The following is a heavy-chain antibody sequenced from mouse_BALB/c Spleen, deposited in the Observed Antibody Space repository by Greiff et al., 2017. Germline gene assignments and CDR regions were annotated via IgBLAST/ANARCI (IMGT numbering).Heavy chain of an antibody. CDR3: ARSQSGWYMDV. Sequence: EVHLVESGGGLVKPGGSLKLSCAASGFTFSSYGMHWVRQAPEKGLEWVASISSGSSTIYYADTVKGRFTISRDNPKNTLFLQMTSLRSEDTAMCYSARSQSGWYMDVWGAGTTVTVSS. V-gene: IGHV5-17*02. CDR2: ISSGSSTI. D-gene: IGHD4-1*01. J-gene: IGHJ1*01. CDR1: GFTFSSYG.